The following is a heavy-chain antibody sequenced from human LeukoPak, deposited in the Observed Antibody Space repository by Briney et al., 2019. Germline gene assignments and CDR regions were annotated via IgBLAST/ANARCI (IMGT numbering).Heavy chain of an antibody. J-gene: IGHJ3*02. CDR2: IKSKTDGGTT. D-gene: IGHD6-13*01. Sequence: GGSLRLSCAATGLSVSSNFMSWVRQAPGKGLEWVGRIKSKTDGGTTDYAAPVKGRFTISRDDSKNTLYLQMNSLKTEDTAVYYCTTDTGIAAAEDAFDIWGQETMVTVSS. CDR1: GLSVSSNF. V-gene: IGHV3-15*01. CDR3: TTDTGIAAAEDAFDI.